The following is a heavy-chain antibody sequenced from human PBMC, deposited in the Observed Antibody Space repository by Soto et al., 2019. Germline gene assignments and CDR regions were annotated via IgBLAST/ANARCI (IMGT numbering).Heavy chain of an antibody. CDR1: ELPFRDYA. D-gene: IGHD3-3*01. CDR3: ARDGFSDFWSGQYYFDS. V-gene: IGHV3-23*01. J-gene: IGHJ4*02. Sequence: PGGPLSPSVAASELPFRDYARSWVRQAPGKGLEWVSTVSGAGSRTYYVDFVEGRFTISRDNSNNTVYLQMNSLRAEDTAVYYCARDGFSDFWSGQYYFDSWGQGTLVTVSS. CDR2: VSGAGSRT.